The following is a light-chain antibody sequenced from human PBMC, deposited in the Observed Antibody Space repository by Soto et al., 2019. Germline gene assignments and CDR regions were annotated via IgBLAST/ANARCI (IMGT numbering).Light chain of an antibody. Sequence: DIVMTQSPATLAVSPGERATLSCRASQGVSSRLAWYQQKPGQAPRLLIYDVSTRASDTPARFSGSGSGTEFTLTISSLQSQDFAIYYCQQYTDWHPWTFGQGTKVEIK. V-gene: IGKV3-15*01. CDR2: DVS. J-gene: IGKJ1*01. CDR3: QQYTDWHPWT. CDR1: QGVSSR.